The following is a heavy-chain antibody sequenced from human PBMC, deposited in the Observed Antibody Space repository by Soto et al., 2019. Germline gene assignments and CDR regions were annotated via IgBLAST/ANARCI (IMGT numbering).Heavy chain of an antibody. Sequence: SETLSLTCTVSGCSISSSSYYWGWIRKPPGKGLEWIGSIYYSGSTYYNPSLKSRVTISVDTSKNQFSLKLSSVTAADTAVYYCASQQLVHYYYGMDVWGQGTTVTVSS. CDR3: ASQQLVHYYYGMDV. J-gene: IGHJ6*02. D-gene: IGHD6-13*01. CDR2: IYYSGST. V-gene: IGHV4-39*01. CDR1: GCSISSSSYY.